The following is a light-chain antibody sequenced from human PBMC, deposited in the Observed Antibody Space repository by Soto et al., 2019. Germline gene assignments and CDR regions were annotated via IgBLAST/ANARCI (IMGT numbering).Light chain of an antibody. CDR1: QTISSC. J-gene: IGKJ1*01. V-gene: IGKV1-5*03. CDR3: QHYNSYSEA. CDR2: KAS. Sequence: SQMTQSHSTLSASVGDRVTITCRASQTISSCLAWYQQKPGKAPKLLIYKASTLKSGVPSRFSGSGSGTEFTLTISSLQPDDFATYYCQHYNSYSEAFGQGTKVDI.